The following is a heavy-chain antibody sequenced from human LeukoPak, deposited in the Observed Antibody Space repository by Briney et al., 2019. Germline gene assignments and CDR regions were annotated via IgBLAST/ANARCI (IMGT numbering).Heavy chain of an antibody. D-gene: IGHD6-13*01. CDR2: ITWNSGSI. CDR3: AKDIGSSFYGVDS. Sequence: GGSLRLSCAASGFTFDDYAMHWVRQAPGKGLEWVSGITWNSGSIGYADSVKGRIAISRDNAKNSLYLQMNSLRAEDTAFYYCAKDIGSSFYGVDSWGQGTLVTVSS. J-gene: IGHJ4*02. CDR1: GFTFDDYA. V-gene: IGHV3-9*01.